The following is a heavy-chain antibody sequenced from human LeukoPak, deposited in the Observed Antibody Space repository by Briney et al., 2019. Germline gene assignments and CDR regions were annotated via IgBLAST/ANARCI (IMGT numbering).Heavy chain of an antibody. J-gene: IGHJ3*02. CDR2: IKQDGSEK. CDR3: ARAQIGEYGSRSYAFDI. CDR1: GFTFSSYW. D-gene: IGHD3-10*01. V-gene: IGHV3-7*01. Sequence: GSLRLSCAASGFTFSSYWMSWVRQAPGKGLEWVANIKQDGSEKYYVDSVKGRFTISRDNAKNSLYLQMNSLRAEDTAVYYCARAQIGEYGSRSYAFDIWGQGTMVTVSS.